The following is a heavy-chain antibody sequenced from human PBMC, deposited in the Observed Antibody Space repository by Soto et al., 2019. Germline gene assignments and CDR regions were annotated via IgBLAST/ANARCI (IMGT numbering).Heavy chain of an antibody. J-gene: IGHJ3*02. Sequence: QVQLVESGGGVVQPGRSLRLSCAASGFTFSSYGMHWVRQAPGKGLEWVAVIWYDGSNKFYADSVKGRFTISRDNSKNTLYLQMNSLRAEDTAVYYCARDRKGFGDVQDAFDIWGQGTMVTVSS. CDR1: GFTFSSYG. CDR3: ARDRKGFGDVQDAFDI. V-gene: IGHV3-33*01. CDR2: IWYDGSNK. D-gene: IGHD3-10*01.